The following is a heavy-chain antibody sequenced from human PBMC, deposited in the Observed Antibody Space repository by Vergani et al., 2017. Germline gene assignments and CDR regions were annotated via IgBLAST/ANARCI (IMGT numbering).Heavy chain of an antibody. D-gene: IGHD4-23*01. Sequence: QLQLQESGPGLVKPSETLSLTCTVSGGSISNNNYYWGWIRQPPGEGLEWIGSIYYSGSTYYTPSLKSRVTISVDTSKNQFSLRLSSVTAADTAVYYCARDLGGGXSDYWGQGTLVTVSS. V-gene: IGHV4-39*07. CDR2: IYYSGST. J-gene: IGHJ4*02. CDR1: GGSISNNNYY. CDR3: ARDLGGGXSDY.